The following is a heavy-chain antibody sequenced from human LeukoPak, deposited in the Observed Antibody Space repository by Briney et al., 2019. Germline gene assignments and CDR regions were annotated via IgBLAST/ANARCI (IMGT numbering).Heavy chain of an antibody. CDR3: ARHVGTAAAGLGGYFDY. J-gene: IGHJ4*02. Sequence: SETLSLTCAVYGGSFSDYFWGWIRQPPGKGLEWIGSIYYSGSTYYNPSLKSRVTISVDTSKNQFSLKLSSVTAADTAVYYCARHVGTAAAGLGGYFDYWGQGTLVTVSS. CDR1: GGSFSDYF. CDR2: IYYSGST. V-gene: IGHV4-39*01. D-gene: IGHD6-13*01.